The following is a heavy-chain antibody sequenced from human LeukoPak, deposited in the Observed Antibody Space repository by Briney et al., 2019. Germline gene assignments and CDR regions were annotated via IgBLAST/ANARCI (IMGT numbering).Heavy chain of an antibody. CDR2: ISTDGSST. CDR3: ARFIAAPYYFDY. Sequence: PGGSLRLSCAASGFTFSDYWMHWVRQAPGKGLVWVSRISTDGSSTNYADSVKGRFTISRDNAKNSLYLQMNSLRAEDTAVYYCARFIAAPYYFDYWGRGTLVTVSS. CDR1: GFTFSDYW. D-gene: IGHD6-13*01. J-gene: IGHJ4*02. V-gene: IGHV3-74*01.